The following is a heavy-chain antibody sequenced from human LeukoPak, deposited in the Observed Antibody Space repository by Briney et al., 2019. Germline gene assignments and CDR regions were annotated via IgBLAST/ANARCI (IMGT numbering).Heavy chain of an antibody. V-gene: IGHV1-69*05. D-gene: IGHD5-18*01. CDR2: IIPIFGTA. Sequence: ASVKVSCKASGGTFSSYAISWVRHAPGQGLECMGRIIPIFGTANYAQKFQGRVTITTDESTSTAYMELSSLRSEDTAVYYCARDGVEDSYGYGPLEFDYWGQGTLVTVSS. J-gene: IGHJ4*02. CDR1: GGTFSSYA. CDR3: ARDGVEDSYGYGPLEFDY.